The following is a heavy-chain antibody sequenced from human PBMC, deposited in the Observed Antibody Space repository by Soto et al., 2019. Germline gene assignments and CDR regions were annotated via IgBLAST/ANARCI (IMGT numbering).Heavy chain of an antibody. J-gene: IGHJ4*02. CDR2: IYSGGST. Sequence: EVKLVESGGGLVQPGGSLRLSCAASGFTVSSNYMSWVRQAPGKGLEWVSVIYSGGSTYYADSVKGRFTISRDNSKNTLYLQMNSLRAEDTAVYYCARDFTSSWYYFDYWGQGTLVTVSS. CDR1: GFTVSSNY. V-gene: IGHV3-66*01. CDR3: ARDFTSSWYYFDY. D-gene: IGHD6-13*01.